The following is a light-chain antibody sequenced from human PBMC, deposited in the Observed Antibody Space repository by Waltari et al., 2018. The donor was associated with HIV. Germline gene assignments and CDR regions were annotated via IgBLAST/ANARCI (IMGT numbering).Light chain of an antibody. CDR2: LGS. J-gene: IGKJ3*01. CDR3: MQALQTPLT. V-gene: IGKV2-28*01. Sequence: DIVMTQSPLSLPVTPGEPAAISCRSSQSLLHSNGYTYLDWYLQKPGQSPQLLIYLGSNRASGVPYRFSGSGSGTDFTLKISRVEAEDVGVYYCMQALQTPLTIGPGTKVDIK. CDR1: QSLLHSNGYTY.